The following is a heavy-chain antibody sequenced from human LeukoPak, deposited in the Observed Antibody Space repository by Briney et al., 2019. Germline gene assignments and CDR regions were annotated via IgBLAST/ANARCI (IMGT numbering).Heavy chain of an antibody. J-gene: IGHJ4*02. CDR2: IKKDGGEQ. CDR1: GFTFSSYW. V-gene: IGHV3-7*03. D-gene: IGHD1-26*01. CDR3: ASGGGSYLDFDY. Sequence: PGGSLRLSCAASGFTFSSYWMSWVRQAPGKGLEWVANIKKDGGEQYYVDSVKGRFTISRHNSKNTLYLQMNSLRAEDTAVYYCASGGGSYLDFDYWGQGTLVTVSS.